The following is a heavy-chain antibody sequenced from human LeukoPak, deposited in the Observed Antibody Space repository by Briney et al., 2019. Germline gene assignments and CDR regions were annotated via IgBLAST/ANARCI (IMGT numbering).Heavy chain of an antibody. Sequence: GGSLRLSCAASGFTFSSYAMSWVRQGPGKGVEWVSAISGSGGSTYYADSVKGRFTISRDNSKNTLYLQMNSLRAEDTAVYYCAKTPQYYYDSSGLGPHYFDYWGQGTLVTVSS. CDR3: AKTPQYYYDSSGLGPHYFDY. V-gene: IGHV3-23*01. J-gene: IGHJ4*02. CDR2: ISGSGGST. CDR1: GFTFSSYA. D-gene: IGHD3-22*01.